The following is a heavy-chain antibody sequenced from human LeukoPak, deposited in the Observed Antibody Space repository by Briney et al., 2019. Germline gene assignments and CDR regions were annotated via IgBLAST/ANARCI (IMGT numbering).Heavy chain of an antibody. CDR2: IRSKANSYAT. D-gene: IGHD3-10*01. CDR1: GFTFSGSA. V-gene: IGHV3-73*01. J-gene: IGHJ6*03. Sequence: PGGSLRLSCAASGFTFSGSAMHWVRQASGKGLEWVGRIRSKANSYATAYAASVKGRFTISRDDSKNTAYLQMNSLKTEDTAVYYCTRRYYYGSGSPPTYYYYYYMDVWGKGTTVTVSS. CDR3: TRRYYYGSGSPPTYYYYYYMDV.